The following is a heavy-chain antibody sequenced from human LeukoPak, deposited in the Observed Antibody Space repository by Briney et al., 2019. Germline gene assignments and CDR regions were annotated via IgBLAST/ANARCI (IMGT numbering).Heavy chain of an antibody. V-gene: IGHV3-48*02. Sequence: PGGSLRLSCATSGFIFSGYSMNWVRQAPGKGLEWVSYISSSSSNIYYADSVKGRFTISRDNAKKSVYLQMNSLRDEDTAVYYCAKDLSEFYYWYGLDVWGQGTTVTVSS. J-gene: IGHJ6*02. CDR1: GFIFSGYS. CDR2: ISSSSSNI. CDR3: AKDLSEFYYWYGLDV.